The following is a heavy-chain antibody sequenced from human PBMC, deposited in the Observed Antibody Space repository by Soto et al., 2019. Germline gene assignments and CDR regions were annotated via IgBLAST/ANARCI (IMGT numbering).Heavy chain of an antibody. V-gene: IGHV4-34*01. CDR3: ARGVPDWPFMVVTAAARLHLDY. J-gene: IGHJ4*02. Sequence: TETLSLGSAVYGGPFGGSYWQCLRQPPGNELEWIGEINHSGSTNYNPSLKSRVTISVDTSKNQFSLKLSSVTAADTAVYYCARGVPDWPFMVVTAAARLHLDYWGQGTLVTVS. CDR2: INHSGST. CDR1: GGPFGGSY. D-gene: IGHD2-21*02.